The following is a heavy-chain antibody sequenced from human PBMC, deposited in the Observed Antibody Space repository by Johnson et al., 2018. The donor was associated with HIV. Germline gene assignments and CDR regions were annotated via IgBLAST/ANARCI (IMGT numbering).Heavy chain of an antibody. D-gene: IGHD1-26*01. Sequence: VQLVESGGGLVQPGGSLRLSCAASGFTFSSYWMSWVRQAPGKGLEWVANIKQDGSEKYYVDSVKGRFTISRDNAKNSLYLQMNSLRAEDTAVYYCARSTVGATTGGAFDIWGQGTMVTVSS. CDR3: ARSTVGATTGGAFDI. J-gene: IGHJ3*02. V-gene: IGHV3-7*01. CDR2: IKQDGSEK. CDR1: GFTFSSYW.